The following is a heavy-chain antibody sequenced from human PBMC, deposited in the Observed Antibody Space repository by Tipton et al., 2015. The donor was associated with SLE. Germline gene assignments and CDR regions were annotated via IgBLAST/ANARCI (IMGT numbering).Heavy chain of an antibody. CDR1: GFTFSNYG. CDR3: ARDLGQLRFWEWSPDY. Sequence: SLRLSCAASGFTFSNYGMHWVRQAPGKGLEWVAVIWYDGSDKYYADSVKGRFTISRDNSKNTLYLQMNSLRAEDTAVYYCARDLGQLRFWEWSPDYWVQGTLVTVSS. J-gene: IGHJ4*02. V-gene: IGHV3-33*01. CDR2: IWYDGSDK. D-gene: IGHD3-3*01.